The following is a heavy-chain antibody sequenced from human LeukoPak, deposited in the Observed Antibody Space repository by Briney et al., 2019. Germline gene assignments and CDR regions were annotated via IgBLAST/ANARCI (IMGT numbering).Heavy chain of an antibody. D-gene: IGHD1-26*01. Sequence: GGSLRLSCAASGFTFSSYWMHWVRQAPEKGLVWVSRINSDGSSTSCADSVKGRFTISRDNAKNTLYLQMNSLRAEDTAVFYCARTQYSGSKLDYWGQGILVTVSS. J-gene: IGHJ4*02. CDR2: INSDGSST. CDR3: ARTQYSGSKLDY. CDR1: GFTFSSYW. V-gene: IGHV3-74*01.